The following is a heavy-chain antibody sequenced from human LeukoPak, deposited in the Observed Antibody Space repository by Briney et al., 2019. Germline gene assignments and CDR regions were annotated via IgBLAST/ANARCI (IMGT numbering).Heavy chain of an antibody. D-gene: IGHD3-22*01. Sequence: GGSLRLSCAASGFTFSSYGMHWVRQAPGKGLEWVAVISYDGSNKYYADSVKGRFTISRDNSKNTLYLQMNSLRAEDTAVYYCAKDLEYYDSSGSRTLIDYWGQGTLVTVSS. V-gene: IGHV3-30*18. CDR1: GFTFSSYG. J-gene: IGHJ4*02. CDR3: AKDLEYYDSSGSRTLIDY. CDR2: ISYDGSNK.